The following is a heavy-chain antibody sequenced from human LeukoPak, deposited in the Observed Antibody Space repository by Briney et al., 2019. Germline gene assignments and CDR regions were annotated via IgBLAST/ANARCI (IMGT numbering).Heavy chain of an antibody. J-gene: IGHJ3*02. CDR1: GFSFSNSG. CDR3: ARVTQENAFDI. Sequence: GRSLRLSCAASGFSFSNSGMRWVRQAPGKGLEWVAIISYDGKHKYYADSVKGRFTVSRDNSKNTLNLQLNSLRAEDTAVYYCARVTQENAFDIWGQGTMVTVSS. CDR2: ISYDGKHK. V-gene: IGHV3-30*03.